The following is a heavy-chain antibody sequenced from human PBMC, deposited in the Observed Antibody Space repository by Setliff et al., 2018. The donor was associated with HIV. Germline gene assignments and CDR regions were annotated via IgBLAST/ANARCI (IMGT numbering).Heavy chain of an antibody. Sequence: SVKVSCKASGGTLSSHPISWVRQAPGQGLEWMGIINPSVGSTSYAQKFQGRVTMTRDTSTSTVYMELSSLRSEDTAVYYCAREYDVLLWIGSQYGRGNLDSWGQGTPVTVSS. J-gene: IGHJ4*02. CDR3: AREYDVLLWIGSQYGRGNLDS. CDR1: GGTLSSHP. CDR2: INPSVGST. D-gene: IGHD3-10*01. V-gene: IGHV1-46*01.